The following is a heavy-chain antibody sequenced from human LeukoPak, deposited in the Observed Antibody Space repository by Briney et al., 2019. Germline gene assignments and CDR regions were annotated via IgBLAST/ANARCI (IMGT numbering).Heavy chain of an antibody. Sequence: GRSLRLSCAASGFTFSSYGMHWVRQAPGKGLEWVAVISYDGSNKYYADSVKGRFTISRDNSKYTLYLQMNSLRAEDTAVYYCAKGSWSGYGMDVWGKGTTVTVSS. D-gene: IGHD6-13*01. J-gene: IGHJ6*04. CDR3: AKGSWSGYGMDV. CDR2: ISYDGSNK. V-gene: IGHV3-30*18. CDR1: GFTFSSYG.